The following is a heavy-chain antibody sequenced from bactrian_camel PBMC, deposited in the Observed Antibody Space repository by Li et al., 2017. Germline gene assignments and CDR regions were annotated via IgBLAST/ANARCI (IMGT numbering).Heavy chain of an antibody. J-gene: IGHJ6*01. V-gene: IGHV3-2*01. CDR3: ARGGDFGV. Sequence: HVQLVESGGGLVQPGGSLRLSCAASGFIFSSAFMSWVRQAPGKGLEWVSSINGNSRNTHYADSVKGRFTISRDVANGVVYLQMDSLRPEDSALYYCARGGDFGVWGQGTQVTVS. CDR2: INGNSRNT. CDR1: GFIFSSAF.